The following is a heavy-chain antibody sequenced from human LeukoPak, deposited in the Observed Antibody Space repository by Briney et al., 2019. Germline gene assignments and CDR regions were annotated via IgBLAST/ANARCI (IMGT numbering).Heavy chain of an antibody. D-gene: IGHD5-24*01. CDR3: ARVATIEWYYFDY. Sequence: GGSLRLSCAASGFTVSSNYMSWVRQAPGKGLEWVSVIYSGGSTYYADSVKGRFTISRDNSKNTLYLQMNSLRAEDTAVYYCARVATIEWYYFDYWGQGTLVTVSS. CDR1: GFTVSSNY. CDR2: IYSGGST. J-gene: IGHJ4*02. V-gene: IGHV3-53*01.